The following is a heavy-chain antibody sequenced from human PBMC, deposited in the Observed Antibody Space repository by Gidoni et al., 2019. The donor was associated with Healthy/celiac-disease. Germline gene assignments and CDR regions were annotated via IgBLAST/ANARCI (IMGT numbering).Heavy chain of an antibody. CDR1: GGSISSSSYY. J-gene: IGHJ4*02. D-gene: IGHD6-19*01. Sequence: QLQLQESGPGLVKPSETLSLTCTVSGGSISSSSYYWGWIRQPPGKGREWMGSIYYSGSTYYNPSLKSRVTISVDTSKNQFSLKLSSVTAADTAVYYCARSTGLGWAVANFDYWGQGTLVTVSS. V-gene: IGHV4-39*01. CDR3: ARSTGLGWAVANFDY. CDR2: IYYSGST.